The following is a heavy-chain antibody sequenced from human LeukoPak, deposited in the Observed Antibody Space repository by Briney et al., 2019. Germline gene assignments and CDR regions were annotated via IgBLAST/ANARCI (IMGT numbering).Heavy chain of an antibody. V-gene: IGHV3-23*01. J-gene: IGHJ4*02. D-gene: IGHD3-3*01. Sequence: GGSLRLSCAASGFTFSSYAMSWVRQAPGKGLEWVSAISGSGGSTYYADSVKGRFTISRDNSKNTLYLQMNSLRAEDTAVYYCAKRTYYDFWSGYYGAETSYSSGIDYWGQGTLFTVSS. CDR2: ISGSGGST. CDR3: AKRTYYDFWSGYYGAETSYSSGIDY. CDR1: GFTFSSYA.